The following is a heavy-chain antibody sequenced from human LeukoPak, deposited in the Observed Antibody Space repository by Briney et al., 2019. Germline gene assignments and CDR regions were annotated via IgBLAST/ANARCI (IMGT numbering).Heavy chain of an antibody. Sequence: PSETLSLICTVSGGSINSYYWNWIRQPAGKGLEWIGHIYTRGSTKYNASLKSRVTTSIDTSTNQFSLNLYSVTAADTAVYYCATNYTAVSAFDSWGQGTLVTVSS. CDR3: ATNYTAVSAFDS. D-gene: IGHD6-19*01. J-gene: IGHJ4*02. V-gene: IGHV4-4*07. CDR1: GGSINSYY. CDR2: IYTRGST.